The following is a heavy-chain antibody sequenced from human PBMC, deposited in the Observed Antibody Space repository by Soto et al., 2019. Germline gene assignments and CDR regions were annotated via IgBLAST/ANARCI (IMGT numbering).Heavy chain of an antibody. V-gene: IGHV3-49*03. D-gene: IGHD3-22*01. CDR3: TRLSSGSRYYGMDV. Sequence: GGSLRLSCTASGFTFGDYAMSWFRQAPGKGLEWVGFIRSKAYGGTTEYAASVKGRFTISRDDSKSIAYLQMNSLKTEDTAVYYCTRLSSGSRYYGMDVWGQGTTVTVSS. CDR1: GFTFGDYA. J-gene: IGHJ6*02. CDR2: IRSKAYGGTT.